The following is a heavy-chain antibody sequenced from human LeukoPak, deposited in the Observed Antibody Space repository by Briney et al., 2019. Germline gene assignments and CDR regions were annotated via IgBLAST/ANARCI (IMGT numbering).Heavy chain of an antibody. D-gene: IGHD3-22*01. J-gene: IGHJ4*02. CDR2: IYSGGST. Sequence: PGGSLRLSCAASRFTFSSYSMNWVRQAPGKGLEWVSVIYSGGSTYYADSVKGRFTISRDNSKNTLYLQMNSLRAEDTAVYYCAREYYYDSSGYLAYDYWGQGTLVTVSS. CDR1: RFTFSSYS. CDR3: AREYYYDSSGYLAYDY. V-gene: IGHV3-53*01.